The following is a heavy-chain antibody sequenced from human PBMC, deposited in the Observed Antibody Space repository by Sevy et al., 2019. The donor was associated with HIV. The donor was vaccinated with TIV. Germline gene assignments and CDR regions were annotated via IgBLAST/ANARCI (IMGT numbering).Heavy chain of an antibody. CDR3: AREQGVRGVIQANYFDP. V-gene: IGHV1-69*13. CDR1: GGTFSTYS. CDR2: IIPIFGTA. J-gene: IGHJ5*02. Sequence: ASVKVSCKSSGGTFSTYSINWVRQAPGQGLEWMGMIIPIFGTANYAQRFQGGVTITADESTSTAYMELTSLRSEDTAVYYCAREQGVRGVIQANYFDPWGQGTLVTVSS. D-gene: IGHD3-10*01.